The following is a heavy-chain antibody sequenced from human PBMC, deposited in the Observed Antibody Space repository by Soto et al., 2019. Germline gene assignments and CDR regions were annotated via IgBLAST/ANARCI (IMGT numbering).Heavy chain of an antibody. V-gene: IGHV3-23*01. CDR1: GFTSSTYW. CDR3: AKDHSARYYYMDV. CDR2: ISGGAGST. D-gene: IGHD5-18*01. J-gene: IGHJ6*03. Sequence: GGSLRLCCAASGFTSSTYWMSWVRQAPGKGLAWVSTISGGAGSTYYADSVRGRFTISRDNSRNTLYLQMNSLRAEDTAVYYCAKDHSARYYYMDVWGKGTTVTVSS.